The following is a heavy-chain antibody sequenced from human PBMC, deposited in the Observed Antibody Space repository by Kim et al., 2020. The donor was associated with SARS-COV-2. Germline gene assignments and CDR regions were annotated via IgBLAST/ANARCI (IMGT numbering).Heavy chain of an antibody. J-gene: IGHJ4*02. D-gene: IGHD3-16*02. V-gene: IGHV4-38-2*02. Sequence: SETLSLTCTVSGDAIDNGHRWGWGRQTPGKGLEWIGSIYHSGTAYYKLSLKSRVIMSVDPAKYQFSLRLTSMSAADTGVYYCVRGVYRDSLGVYLGQG. CDR1: GDAIDNGHR. CDR3: VRGVYRDSLGVY. CDR2: IYHSGTA.